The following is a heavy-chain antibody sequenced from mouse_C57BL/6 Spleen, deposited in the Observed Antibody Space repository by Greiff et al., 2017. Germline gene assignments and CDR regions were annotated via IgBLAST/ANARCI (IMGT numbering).Heavy chain of an antibody. V-gene: IGHV3-1*01. CDR3: AGRGGYYFDY. Sequence: EVQRVESGPGMVKPSQSLSLTCTVTGYSITSGYDWHWIRHFPGNKLEWMGYISYSGSTNYNPSLKSRISITHDTSKNHFFLRLNSVTTEDTATYYCAGRGGYYFDYWGQGTTLTVSS. CDR2: ISYSGST. J-gene: IGHJ2*01. CDR1: GYSITSGYD.